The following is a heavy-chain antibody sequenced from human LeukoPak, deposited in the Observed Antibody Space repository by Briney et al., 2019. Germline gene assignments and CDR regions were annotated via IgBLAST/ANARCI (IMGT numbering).Heavy chain of an antibody. V-gene: IGHV4-39*01. Sequence: SETLSLTCTVSGGSISSSSYYWGWIRQPPGKGLEWIGSIYYSGSTYYNPSLKSRVTISVDTSKNQFSLKLSSVTAADTAVYYCARSYGDPLFDYWGRGTLVTVSS. CDR1: GGSISSSSYY. J-gene: IGHJ4*02. CDR3: ARSYGDPLFDY. D-gene: IGHD4-17*01. CDR2: IYYSGST.